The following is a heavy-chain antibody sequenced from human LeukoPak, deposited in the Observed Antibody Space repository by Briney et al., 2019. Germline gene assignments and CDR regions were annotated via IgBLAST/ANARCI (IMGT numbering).Heavy chain of an antibody. CDR2: ISSSGSTI. CDR3: ARETDYYDSSGNFYYFDY. CDR1: GFTFSSYE. Sequence: PGGSLRLSCAASGFTFSSYEMNWVRQAPGKGLEWVSYISSSGSTIYYADSVEGRFTISRDNAKNSLYLQMNSLRAEDTAVYYCARETDYYDSSGNFYYFDYWGQGTLVTVSS. V-gene: IGHV3-48*03. D-gene: IGHD3-22*01. J-gene: IGHJ4*02.